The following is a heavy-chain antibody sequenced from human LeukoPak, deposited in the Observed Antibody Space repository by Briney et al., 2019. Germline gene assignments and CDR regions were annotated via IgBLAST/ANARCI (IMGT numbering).Heavy chain of an antibody. V-gene: IGHV4-59*01. D-gene: IGHD6-13*01. J-gene: IGHJ4*02. CDR3: ARGDIAAAGTFFDY. CDR1: GGSISSYY. CDR2: IYYSGST. Sequence: SETLSLTCTVSGGSISSYYWSWIRQPPGKGLEWIGYIYYSGSTDYNPSLKSRVTISVDTSKNQFSLKPSSVTAADTAVYYCARGDIAAAGTFFDYWGQGTLVTVSS.